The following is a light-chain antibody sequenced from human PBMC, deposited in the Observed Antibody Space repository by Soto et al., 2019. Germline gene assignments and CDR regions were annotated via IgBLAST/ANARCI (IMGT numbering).Light chain of an antibody. CDR3: RSYDTVWV. J-gene: IGLJ3*02. V-gene: IGLV6-57*01. CDR2: EDD. CDR1: SGSITTNY. Sequence: NFMLTQPHSVSESPGKTVTISCTRSSGSITTNYVQWYQHRPGRSPTTVIYEDDQRPSGVPDRFSGSIDRSSNSASLTISGLKTEDEADYYCRSYDTVWVLGGGTKVTVL.